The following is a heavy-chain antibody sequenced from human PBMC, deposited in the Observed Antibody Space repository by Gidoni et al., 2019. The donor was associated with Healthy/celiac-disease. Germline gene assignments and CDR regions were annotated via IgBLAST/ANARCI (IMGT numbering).Heavy chain of an antibody. Sequence: EVQLFESGGGLVQPGGSLRLSCAASGFTFSSYAMSWVRQAPGKGLEWVSAISGSGGSTYYADSVKGRFTISRDNAKNTLYLQMNSLRAEDTAVYYCAKEGSGYSSGWYVFDYWGQGTLVTVSS. V-gene: IGHV3-23*01. CDR3: AKEGSGYSSGWYVFDY. D-gene: IGHD6-19*01. J-gene: IGHJ4*02. CDR1: GFTFSSYA. CDR2: ISGSGGST.